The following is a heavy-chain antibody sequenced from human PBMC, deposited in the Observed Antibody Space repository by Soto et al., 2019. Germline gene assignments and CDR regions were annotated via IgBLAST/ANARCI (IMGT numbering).Heavy chain of an antibody. CDR1: GFTFSNFA. CDR3: AKEAEESVNEPIPGDC. Sequence: EMHLLESGGDLVQPGGSLRLSCAASGFTFSNFAMTWVRQAPGKGLEWVSGISGSGRMTYYAHSVKGRFTISRDNSKNSLYFPLNSLRAEDTAVYYCAKEAEESVNEPIPGDCWGQGTVVTVSS. J-gene: IGHJ4*02. CDR2: ISGSGRMT. V-gene: IGHV3-23*01. D-gene: IGHD1-1*01.